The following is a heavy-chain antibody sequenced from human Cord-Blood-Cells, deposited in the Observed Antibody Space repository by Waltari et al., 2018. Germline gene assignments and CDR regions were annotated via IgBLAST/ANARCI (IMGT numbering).Heavy chain of an antibody. D-gene: IGHD2-2*01. CDR2: IYYSGST. CDR3: ARIEGYCSSTSCFDAFDI. J-gene: IGHJ3*02. V-gene: IGHV4-59*01. CDR1: GGSISSYY. Sequence: QVQLQESGPGLVKPSETLSLTCTVSGGSISSYYWSWIRQPPGKGLEWIGYIYYSGSTNYNPSLKSRVTISVDTSKNQFSLKLSSVTAADTAVYYCARIEGYCSSTSCFDAFDIWGQGTMVTVSS.